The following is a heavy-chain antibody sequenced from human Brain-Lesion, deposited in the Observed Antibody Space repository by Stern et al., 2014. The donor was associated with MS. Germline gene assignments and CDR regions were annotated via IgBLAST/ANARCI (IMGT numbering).Heavy chain of an antibody. Sequence: QVQLVESGPGLVKPSETLSLTCTVAGGSVSSTSYAWAWIRQPPGKGLEWVGVIYYSGNPYYGPPRKSRLPISLDTTKIEFSRQLRCVTAADTAVYYCAGEEDIRYCSGGSCTGNWFDPWGQGTLVTVSS. CDR1: GGSVSSTSYA. CDR2: IYYSGNP. D-gene: IGHD2-15*01. J-gene: IGHJ5*02. V-gene: IGHV4-39*01. CDR3: AGEEDIRYCSGGSCTGNWFDP.